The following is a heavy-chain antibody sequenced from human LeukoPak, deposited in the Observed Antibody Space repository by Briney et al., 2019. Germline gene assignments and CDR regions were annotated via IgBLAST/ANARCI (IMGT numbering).Heavy chain of an antibody. J-gene: IGHJ3*02. CDR2: ISSSGSTI. CDR1: GFTFSDYY. D-gene: IGHD2-8*01. V-gene: IGHV3-11*04. CDR3: ARVNPLMAPGAFDI. Sequence: GGSLRLSCAASGFTFSDYYMSWIRQAPGKGLEWVSYISSSGSTIYYADSVKGRFTISRDNAKNSLYLQMNNLRAEDTAIFYCARVNPLMAPGAFDIWGQGTMVAVSS.